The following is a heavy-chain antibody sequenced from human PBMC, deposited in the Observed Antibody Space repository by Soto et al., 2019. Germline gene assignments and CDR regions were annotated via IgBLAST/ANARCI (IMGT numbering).Heavy chain of an antibody. CDR1: GGSIRSGDYY. CDR2: IYYSGNT. Sequence: LSLPCTVSGGSIRSGDYYWSWIRHHPGKGLEWIGNIYYSGNTHYNPSLKSRLNISVDTSKNQFSLKLTSVTAADTAVYYCSRDDPYNTVDPWGQGTLVTVSS. D-gene: IGHD3-10*01. CDR3: SRDDPYNTVDP. V-gene: IGHV4-31*03. J-gene: IGHJ5*02.